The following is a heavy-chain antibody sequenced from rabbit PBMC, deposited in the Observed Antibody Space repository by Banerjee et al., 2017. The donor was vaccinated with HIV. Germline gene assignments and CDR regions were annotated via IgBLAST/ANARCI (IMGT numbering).Heavy chain of an antibody. CDR2: IYVASSGNT. Sequence: QEQLVESGGGLVKPGASLTLSCKASGFSFSNKYVMCWVRQAPGKGLEWIACIYVASSGNTAYASWARGRFTISKTSSTTVTLQMTSLTAADTATYFCARAGSGYRQFDLWGQGTLVTVS. D-gene: IGHD8-1*01. CDR3: ARAGSGYRQFDL. V-gene: IGHV1S45*01. CDR1: GFSFSNKYV. J-gene: IGHJ4*01.